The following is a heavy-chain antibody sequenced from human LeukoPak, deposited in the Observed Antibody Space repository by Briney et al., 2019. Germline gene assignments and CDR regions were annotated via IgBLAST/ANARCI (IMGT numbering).Heavy chain of an antibody. J-gene: IGHJ6*02. CDR3: AGGVSPRGDV. V-gene: IGHV4-34*01. CDR2: INHSGST. D-gene: IGHD1-14*01. Sequence: SETLSLTCAVYGGSFSGYYWSWIRQPPGKGLEWIGEINHSGSTNYNPSLKSRVTISVDTSKNQFSLKLSSVTAADTAVYYCAGGVSPRGDVWGQGTTVTVSS. CDR1: GGSFSGYY.